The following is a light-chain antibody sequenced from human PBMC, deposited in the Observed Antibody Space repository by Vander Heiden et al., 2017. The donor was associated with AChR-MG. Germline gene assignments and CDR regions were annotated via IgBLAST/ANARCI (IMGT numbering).Light chain of an antibody. V-gene: IGLV1-47*01. CDR1: SSNSGSNY. CDR3: AAWDDSLSGRV. J-gene: IGLJ3*02. Sequence: LTQPPSAPATPGQGATISCSGSSSNSGSNYVYWYQQLPGTSPKLLIYRNNQRPSGVPDRFSGSKSGTSASLAISGLRSEDEADYYCAAWDDSLSGRVFGGGTKLTVL. CDR2: RNN.